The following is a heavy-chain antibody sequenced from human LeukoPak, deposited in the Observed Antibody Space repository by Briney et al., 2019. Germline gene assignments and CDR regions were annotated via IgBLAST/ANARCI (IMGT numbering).Heavy chain of an antibody. J-gene: IGHJ4*02. Sequence: ASVKVSCKASGYTFTAYYLHWVRQAPGQGLEWMGWINPSSGATKYVQKFQGRVTMTRDTSTGTAYMELSRLRSDDTAMYYCARDVLTTFGYFSAADDFWGQGTLVTVSS. V-gene: IGHV1-2*02. D-gene: IGHD3-10*02. CDR3: ARDVLTTFGYFSAADDF. CDR1: GYTFTAYY. CDR2: INPSSGAT.